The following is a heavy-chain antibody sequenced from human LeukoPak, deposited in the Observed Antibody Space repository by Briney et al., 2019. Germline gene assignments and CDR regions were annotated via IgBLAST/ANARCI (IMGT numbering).Heavy chain of an antibody. CDR3: ARGGGSRLGYFDL. V-gene: IGHV1-69*05. D-gene: IGHD1-26*01. CDR1: GGTFSSYA. J-gene: IGHJ2*01. CDR2: IIPIFGTA. Sequence: SVKVSCKASGGTFSSYAISWVRQAPGQGLEWMGGIIPIFGTANYAQKFQGRVTITTDESTSTAYMELSSLRSEDAAVYYCARGGGSRLGYFDLWGRGTLVTVSS.